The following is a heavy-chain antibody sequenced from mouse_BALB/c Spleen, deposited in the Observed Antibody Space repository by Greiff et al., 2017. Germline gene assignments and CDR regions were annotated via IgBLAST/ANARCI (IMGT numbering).Heavy chain of an antibody. D-gene: IGHD1-1*01. V-gene: IGHV2-9*02. CDR3: ARDGYGSSFSFGY. Sequence: VKLMESGPGLVAPSQSLSITCTVSGFSLTSYGVHWVRQPPGKGLEWLGVIWAGGSTNYYSALMSRLSISKDNSKSQVFLKMNSLQTDDTAMYSCARDGYGSSFSFGYWGQGTTLTVSS. CDR2: IWAGGST. CDR1: GFSLTSYG. J-gene: IGHJ2*01.